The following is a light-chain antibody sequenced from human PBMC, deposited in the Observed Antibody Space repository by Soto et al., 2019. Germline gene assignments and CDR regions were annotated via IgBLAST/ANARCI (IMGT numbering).Light chain of an antibody. CDR1: QSVRNY. V-gene: IGKV3-11*01. CDR3: QQRSKMPLT. CDR2: DAS. Sequence: EIVLTHSPATLSLSPWEIATLSCRASQSVRNYLAWYQQKPGQAPRLLIYDASNRATGIPARFSGTGSGTDFTLTISSLEPEDFAIYYCQQRSKMPLTFGHGTKVDIK. J-gene: IGKJ1*01.